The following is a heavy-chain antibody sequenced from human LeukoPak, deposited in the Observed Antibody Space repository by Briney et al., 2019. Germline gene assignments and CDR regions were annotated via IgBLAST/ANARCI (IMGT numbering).Heavy chain of an antibody. J-gene: IGHJ4*02. Sequence: ASVKVSCKASGYTFTGYYMHWVRQAPGQGLEWMGWINPNSGGTNYAQKFQGRVTMTRDTSISTAYMELRSLRSDDTAVYYCARDGGVCSGGSCYGPGVYWGQGTLVTVSS. CDR1: GYTFTGYY. CDR3: ARDGGVCSGGSCYGPGVY. CDR2: INPNSGGT. V-gene: IGHV1-2*02. D-gene: IGHD2-15*01.